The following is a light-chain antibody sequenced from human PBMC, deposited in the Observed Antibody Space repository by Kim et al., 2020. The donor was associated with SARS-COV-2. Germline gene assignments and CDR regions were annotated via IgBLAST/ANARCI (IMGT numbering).Light chain of an antibody. J-gene: IGKJ3*01. Sequence: DIQMTQSPSSLSTSVGDRVTITCRTSQNINSHLNWYHQKPGRAPKLLIYAASTLQGGVPSRFSGSGSETDFTLTISSLQPEDFATYFCKQTYITPFTFGAGTKVDIK. CDR3: KQTYITPFT. CDR2: AAS. CDR1: QNINSH. V-gene: IGKV1-39*01.